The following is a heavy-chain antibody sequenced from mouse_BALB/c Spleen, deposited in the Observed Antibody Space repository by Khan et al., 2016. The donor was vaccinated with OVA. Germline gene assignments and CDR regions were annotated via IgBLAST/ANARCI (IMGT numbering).Heavy chain of an antibody. D-gene: IGHD1-1*01. CDR2: INPSSDYN. V-gene: IGHV1-4*01. CDR3: ARGGYGSFGD. J-gene: IGHJ3*01. Sequence: QVQLQQSGAELARPGASVKMSCKASGYIFTSYMIHWVKQRPGQGLEWIGDINPSSDYNNYNQKFKDKATLTADKSSSTASMQLSSLTSEDSAVYYGARGGYGSFGDWGQGTLVTVSA. CDR1: GYIFTSYM.